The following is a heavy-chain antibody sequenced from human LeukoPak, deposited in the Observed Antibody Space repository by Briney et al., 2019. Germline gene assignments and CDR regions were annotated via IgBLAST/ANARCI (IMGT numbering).Heavy chain of an antibody. CDR1: GFTFSSYS. J-gene: IGHJ4*02. V-gene: IGHV3-21*01. CDR3: ASDQYSSSSVDY. CDR2: ISSSSSYI. Sequence: GGSLRLSCAASGFTFSSYSMNWVRQAPGKGLEWVSSISSSSSYIYYADSVKGRFTISRDNAKNSLYLQMNSLRAEDTAVYYYASDQYSSSSVDYWGQGTLVTVSS. D-gene: IGHD6-13*01.